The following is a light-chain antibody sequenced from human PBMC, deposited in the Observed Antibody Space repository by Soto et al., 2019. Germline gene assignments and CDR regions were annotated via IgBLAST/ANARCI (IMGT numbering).Light chain of an antibody. CDR2: GAS. J-gene: IGKJ1*01. CDR3: QHYNNGPR. Sequence: EIVMTQSPATLSVSPGETATLSCRASQSLTSYLAWYQQKPDQAPRLLIYGASSRATGIPARFSGSGSGTEFTLTISSLQSEDFAVYYCQHYNNGPRFGQGTKVDNK. V-gene: IGKV3D-15*01. CDR1: QSLTSY.